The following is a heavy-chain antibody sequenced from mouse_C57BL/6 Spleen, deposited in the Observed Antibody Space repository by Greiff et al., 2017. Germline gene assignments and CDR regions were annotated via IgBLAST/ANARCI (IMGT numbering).Heavy chain of an antibody. D-gene: IGHD1-1*01. CDR1: GFSLTSYG. V-gene: IGHV2-6-1*01. J-gene: IGHJ3*01. Sequence: VKLMESGPGLVAPSQSLSITCTVSGFSLTSYGVHWVRQPPGKGLEWLVVIWSDGSTTYNSALKSRLSISKDNSKSQVFLKMNSLQTDDTAMYYCARHGVYYGSSHDGAWFAYWGQGTLVTVSA. CDR3: ARHGVYYGSSHDGAWFAY. CDR2: IWSDGST.